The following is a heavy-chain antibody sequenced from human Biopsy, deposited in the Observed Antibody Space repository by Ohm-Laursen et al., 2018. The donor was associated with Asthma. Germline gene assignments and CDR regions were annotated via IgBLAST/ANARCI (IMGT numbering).Heavy chain of an antibody. J-gene: IGHJ4*02. D-gene: IGHD1-26*01. V-gene: IGHV3-23*01. CDR2: ISGSGGST. CDR1: GFTFSSYA. CDR3: ANDKRYSGSYFDY. Sequence: SLRLSCAASGFTFSSYAMSWVRQAPGKGLEWVSAISGSGGSTYYADSVKGRFTISRDNSKNTLYLQMNSLRAEDTAVYYCANDKRYSGSYFDYWGQGTLVTVSS.